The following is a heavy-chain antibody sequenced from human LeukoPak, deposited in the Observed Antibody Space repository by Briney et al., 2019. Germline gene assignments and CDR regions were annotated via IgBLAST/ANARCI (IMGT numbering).Heavy chain of an antibody. J-gene: IGHJ4*02. V-gene: IGHV3-74*01. Sequence: PGGSLRLSCAASGFTFSSNWMHWVHHAPGKGLVWVSRINEDGSTTNYADSVKGRSTIFRDNAKNTLYLQMNSLRAEDTAVYYCVRDLGGRSGHWGQGTLVTVSS. CDR2: INEDGSTT. CDR1: GFTFSSNW. CDR3: VRDLGGRSGH. D-gene: IGHD1-26*01.